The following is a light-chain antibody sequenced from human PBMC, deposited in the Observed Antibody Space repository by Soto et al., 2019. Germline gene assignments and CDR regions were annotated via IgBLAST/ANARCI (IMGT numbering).Light chain of an antibody. J-gene: IGKJ1*01. CDR3: QQYNSGPRT. Sequence: DIQMTQSPSSLSASVGDRVTITCRASQGITNHLAWYQQKPGKVPKVLIYAASTLQSGVPSRFSGSGSGTDFTLTISSLQPEDVATYYCQQYNSGPRTVGQGTKVEIK. CDR2: AAS. V-gene: IGKV1-27*01. CDR1: QGITNH.